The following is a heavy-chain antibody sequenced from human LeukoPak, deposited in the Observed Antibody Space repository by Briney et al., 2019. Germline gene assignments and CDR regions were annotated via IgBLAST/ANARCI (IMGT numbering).Heavy chain of an antibody. Sequence: SETLSLTCTVSGGSISSYYWSWIRQPPGKGLEWIGYIYYSGSTNYNPSLKSRVTISVDTSKNQFSLKLSSVTAADTAVYYCARDRTIFGVVIDPSGWFDPWGQGTLVTVSS. CDR1: GGSISSYY. CDR3: ARDRTIFGVVIDPSGWFDP. J-gene: IGHJ5*02. CDR2: IYYSGST. D-gene: IGHD3-3*01. V-gene: IGHV4-59*01.